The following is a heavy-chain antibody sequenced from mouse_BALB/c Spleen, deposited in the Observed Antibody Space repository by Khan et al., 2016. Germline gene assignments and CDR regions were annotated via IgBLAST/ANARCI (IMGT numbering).Heavy chain of an antibody. V-gene: IGHV5-6-4*01. CDR2: ISSGGSYI. J-gene: IGHJ3*01. D-gene: IGHD2-3*01. CDR3: PNIYDGYYGCAY. Sequence: EVELVESGGGLVKPGGSLKLSCAASGFIFSSYTMSWVRQTPEKRLEWVTTISSGGSYIYYPDSVKGRFTISRDNAKNTLYLQITSLKSEETAMYYCPNIYDGYYGCAYWGQWTLVTFSA. CDR1: GFIFSSYT.